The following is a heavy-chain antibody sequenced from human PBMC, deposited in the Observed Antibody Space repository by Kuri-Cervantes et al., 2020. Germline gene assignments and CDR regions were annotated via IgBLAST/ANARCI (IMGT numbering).Heavy chain of an antibody. J-gene: IGHJ6*02. V-gene: IGHV3-53*01. Sequence: GESLKISCAASGFTVSSNYMSWVRQAPGKGLEWVSVIYSGGSTYYADSVKGRFTISRDNPKNTLYLQMNSLRAEDTAVYYCAYYYYGMDVWGQGTTVTVSS. CDR2: IYSGGST. CDR1: GFTVSSNY. CDR3: AYYYYGMDV.